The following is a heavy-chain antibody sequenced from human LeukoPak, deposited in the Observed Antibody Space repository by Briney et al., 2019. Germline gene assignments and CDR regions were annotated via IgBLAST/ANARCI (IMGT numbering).Heavy chain of an antibody. V-gene: IGHV3-48*01. Sequence: EGSLRLSCAASGFTFSSYSMNWVRQAPGKGLEWVSYISSSSSTIYYADSVKGRFTISRDNAKNSLYLQMNSLRAEDTAVYYCARGSYDSPRGYWGQGTLVTVSS. CDR3: ARGSYDSPRGY. J-gene: IGHJ4*02. D-gene: IGHD3-3*01. CDR1: GFTFSSYS. CDR2: ISSSSSTI.